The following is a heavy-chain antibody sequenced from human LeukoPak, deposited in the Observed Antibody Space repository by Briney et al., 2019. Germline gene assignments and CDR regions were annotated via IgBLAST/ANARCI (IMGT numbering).Heavy chain of an antibody. V-gene: IGHV3-11*01. D-gene: IGHD3-16*01. CDR1: GFTFSDYY. CDR2: ISSSGSTI. CDR3: ARDLMMGVGYYYYYGMDV. J-gene: IGHJ6*02. Sequence: PGGSLRLSCAASGFTFSDYYMSWIPQAPGKGLEWVSYISSSGSTIYYVDSVKGRFTISRDNAKNSLYLQMNSLRAEDTAVYYCARDLMMGVGYYYYYGMDVWGQGPTVTVSS.